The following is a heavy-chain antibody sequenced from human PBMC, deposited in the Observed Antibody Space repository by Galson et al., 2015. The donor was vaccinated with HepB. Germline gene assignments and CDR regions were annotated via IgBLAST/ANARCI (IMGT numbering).Heavy chain of an antibody. D-gene: IGHD5-18*01. CDR2: ISGSGGST. CDR3: AAYVDTAMVNKYYYYGMDV. J-gene: IGHJ6*02. CDR1: GFTFSSYA. V-gene: IGHV3-23*01. Sequence: SLRLSCAASGFTFSSYAMSWVRQAPGKGLEWVSAISGSGGSTYYADSVKGRFTISRDNSKNTLYLQMNSLRAEDTAVYYCAAYVDTAMVNKYYYYGMDVWGQGTTVTVSS.